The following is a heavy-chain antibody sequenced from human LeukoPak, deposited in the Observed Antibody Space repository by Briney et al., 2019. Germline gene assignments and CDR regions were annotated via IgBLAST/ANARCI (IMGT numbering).Heavy chain of an antibody. Sequence: SETLSLTCTVSGGSISSYYWSWIRRPPGKGLEWIGYIYYSGSTYYNPSLKSRVTISVDTSKNQFSLKLSSVTAADTAVYYCARDLLNEGNHLDYWGQGTLVTVSS. V-gene: IGHV4-59*12. D-gene: IGHD4-23*01. CDR3: ARDLLNEGNHLDY. CDR1: GGSISSYY. CDR2: IYYSGST. J-gene: IGHJ4*02.